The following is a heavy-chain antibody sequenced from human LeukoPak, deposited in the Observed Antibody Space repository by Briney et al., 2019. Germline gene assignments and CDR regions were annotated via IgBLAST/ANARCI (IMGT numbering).Heavy chain of an antibody. D-gene: IGHD3-22*01. Sequence: PGGSLRLSCAASGFTFSSYSMNWVRQAPGKGLEWVSSISSSSSYIYYADSVKGRFTISRDNAKNSLYLQMNSLRAEDTAVYYCARSKDYYDSSGFYYYYGMDVWGQGTTVTVSS. V-gene: IGHV3-21*01. CDR2: ISSSSSYI. CDR3: ARSKDYYDSSGFYYYYGMDV. CDR1: GFTFSSYS. J-gene: IGHJ6*02.